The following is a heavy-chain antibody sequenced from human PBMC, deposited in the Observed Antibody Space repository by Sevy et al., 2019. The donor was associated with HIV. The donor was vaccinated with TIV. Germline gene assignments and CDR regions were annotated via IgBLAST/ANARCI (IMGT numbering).Heavy chain of an antibody. CDR1: GFTFSNYW. D-gene: IGHD5-12*01. Sequence: GGSLRLTCAASGFTFSNYWMHWVRQAPGKGLVWVSRINSDGSRITYADSVKGRCTISRDNAKNTLYLRMNSLRAEDTAVYYCARGGGYDYFDYWGQGTLVTVSS. CDR2: INSDGSRI. J-gene: IGHJ4*02. CDR3: ARGGGYDYFDY. V-gene: IGHV3-74*01.